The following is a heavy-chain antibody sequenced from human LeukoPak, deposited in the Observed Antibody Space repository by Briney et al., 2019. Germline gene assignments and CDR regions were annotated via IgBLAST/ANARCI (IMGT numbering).Heavy chain of an antibody. D-gene: IGHD3-10*01. J-gene: IGHJ4*02. CDR3: AKRGPGSPESGKYYFDY. CDR2: IIGSDART. Sequence: GGSLRLSCVLARFTLSTYCMTCVRPAPEGGREWVSAIIGSDARTFYADAVKGQFTISRDNSKITLSLQMNSLRAEDTAVYYCAKRGPGSPESGKYYFDYWGEGTLVTVSS. CDR1: RFTLSTYC. V-gene: IGHV3-23*01.